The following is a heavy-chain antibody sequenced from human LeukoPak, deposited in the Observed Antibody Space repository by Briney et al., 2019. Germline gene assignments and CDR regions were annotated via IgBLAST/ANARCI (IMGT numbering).Heavy chain of an antibody. D-gene: IGHD4-17*01. Sequence: GSVKVSSKASRYTLTSYDINSVRQATGQALEWMGWMKPNSGNTGYAQKFQGRVTMTTDTSRSIVYMDLSSLRSEDTAVYYCARASYGDSPYYFDYWGQGTLVTVSS. CDR3: ARASYGDSPYYFDY. J-gene: IGHJ4*02. CDR1: RYTLTSYD. V-gene: IGHV1-8*01. CDR2: MKPNSGNT.